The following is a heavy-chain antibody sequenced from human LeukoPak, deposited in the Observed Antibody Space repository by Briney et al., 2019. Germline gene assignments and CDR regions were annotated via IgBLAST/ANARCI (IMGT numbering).Heavy chain of an antibody. CDR1: GDSFSGYY. D-gene: IGHD6-13*01. V-gene: IGHV4-39*01. J-gene: IGHJ4*02. CDR3: ARQQLVEEGFNDY. Sequence: SETLSLTCAVYGDSFSGYYWSWIRQPPGKGLEWIGSIYYSGSTYYNPSLKSRVTISVDTSKNQFSLKLSSVTAADTAVYYCARQQLVEEGFNDYWGQGTLVTVSS. CDR2: IYYSGST.